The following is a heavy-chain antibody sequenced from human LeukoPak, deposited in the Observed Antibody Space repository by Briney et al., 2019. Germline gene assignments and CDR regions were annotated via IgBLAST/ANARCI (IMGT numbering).Heavy chain of an antibody. CDR1: GFNFRSYA. Sequence: GGSLRLSCAASGFNFRSYAMHWVRQAPGKGLEWVSSISSSSSYIYYADSVKGRFTISRDNAKNSLYLQMNSLRAEDTAVYYCARDGNAFDIWGQGTMVIVSS. V-gene: IGHV3-21*01. J-gene: IGHJ3*02. CDR3: ARDGNAFDI. D-gene: IGHD1-1*01. CDR2: ISSSSSYI.